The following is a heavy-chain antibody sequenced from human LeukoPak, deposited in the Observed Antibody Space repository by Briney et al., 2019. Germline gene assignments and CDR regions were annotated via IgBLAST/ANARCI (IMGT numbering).Heavy chain of an antibody. CDR2: ISGGSGDT. CDR1: GFTFSSYA. Sequence: GGSLRLSCAASGFTFSSYAMSWVRQAPGKGLEWVSGISGGSGDTYYADSVKGRFTISRDNSKNTLYLQMNSLRAEDTAVYYCAKALSVAGGDYWGQGTLVTVSS. V-gene: IGHV3-23*01. J-gene: IGHJ4*02. D-gene: IGHD6-19*01. CDR3: AKALSVAGGDY.